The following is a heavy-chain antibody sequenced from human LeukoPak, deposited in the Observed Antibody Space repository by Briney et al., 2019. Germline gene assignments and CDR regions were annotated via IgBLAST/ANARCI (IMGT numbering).Heavy chain of an antibody. D-gene: IGHD3-22*01. CDR1: RGSLSLYY. J-gene: IGHJ3*02. CDR2: IYYNGNT. V-gene: IGHV4-59*08. Sequence: SETLSLTCSVSRGSLSLYYWSWIRQPPGKGLEWIGYIYYNGNTNYNPSLKSRATISVDTSNNQFSLKMTSVTAADTALYYCARHRRDYYDTRGYVDIWGQGTKVTVSS. CDR3: ARHRRDYYDTRGYVDI.